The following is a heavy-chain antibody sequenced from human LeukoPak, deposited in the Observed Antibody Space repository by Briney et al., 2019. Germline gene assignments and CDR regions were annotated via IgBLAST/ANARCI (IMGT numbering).Heavy chain of an antibody. J-gene: IGHJ4*02. CDR3: AKGLALYDPYYFDY. Sequence: SGGSLRPSCAASGFTFSSYAMSWVRQAPGNGLEWVSAISGSGGSTYYADSVKGRFTISRDNSKNTLYLQMNSLRAEDTAVYYCAKGLALYDPYYFDYWGQGTLVTVSS. V-gene: IGHV3-23*01. D-gene: IGHD3-16*01. CDR2: ISGSGGST. CDR1: GFTFSSYA.